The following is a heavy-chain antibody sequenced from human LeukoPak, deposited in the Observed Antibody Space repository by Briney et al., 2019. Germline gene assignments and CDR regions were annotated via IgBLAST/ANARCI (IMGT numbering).Heavy chain of an antibody. CDR3: AKGLKTVTIGRLMDV. Sequence: GGSLRLSCAASGFTFSSYEMNWVRQAPGKGLEWVPYISGSGSTIYYADSVKGRFTVSRDNAKNSLYLQMNSLRAEDTAVYYCAKGLKTVTIGRLMDVWGKGTTVTVSS. D-gene: IGHD4-17*01. CDR2: ISGSGSTI. V-gene: IGHV3-48*03. CDR1: GFTFSSYE. J-gene: IGHJ6*03.